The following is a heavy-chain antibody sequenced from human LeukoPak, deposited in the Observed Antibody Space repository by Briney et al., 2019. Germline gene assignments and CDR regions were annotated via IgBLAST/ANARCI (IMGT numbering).Heavy chain of an antibody. CDR1: GFTFSSYW. Sequence: PGGSLRLSCAAPGFTFSSYWMHWVRQAPGKGLVWVSHINTDASSTSYADSVKGRFTISRDNAKNTLYLQMNSLTAEDTAVYYCAKGYYMDVWGKGTTVTVSS. J-gene: IGHJ6*03. CDR2: INTDASST. V-gene: IGHV3-74*01. CDR3: AKGYYMDV.